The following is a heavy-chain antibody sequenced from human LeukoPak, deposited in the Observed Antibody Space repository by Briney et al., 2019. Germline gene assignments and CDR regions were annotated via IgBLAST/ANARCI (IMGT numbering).Heavy chain of an antibody. V-gene: IGHV3-30*18. D-gene: IGHD4-11*01. CDR1: GFSFRIFG. Sequence: PGGSLRLSCAASGFSFRIFGMHWVRQAPGKGLEWVAVISNDGSSKYYADSVKGRFTVSRDNSKNTLYLQMNSLRAEDTAVYYCAKAQLDYSNYRNDDYWGQGTLVTVSS. CDR2: ISNDGSSK. CDR3: AKAQLDYSNYRNDDY. J-gene: IGHJ4*02.